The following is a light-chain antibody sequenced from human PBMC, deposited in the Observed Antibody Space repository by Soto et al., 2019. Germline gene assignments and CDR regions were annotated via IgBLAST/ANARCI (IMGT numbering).Light chain of an antibody. Sequence: DIPLTQSPSTLAASLGDRVTITCRASQSISTWLAWYQQKPGRAPKLLIYEASSLESGVPSRFSGSGSGTEFTLTISSLQPDDFATYYCQQYNSYPYTFGQGTKVDIK. CDR3: QQYNSYPYT. CDR1: QSISTW. V-gene: IGKV1-5*01. J-gene: IGKJ2*01. CDR2: EAS.